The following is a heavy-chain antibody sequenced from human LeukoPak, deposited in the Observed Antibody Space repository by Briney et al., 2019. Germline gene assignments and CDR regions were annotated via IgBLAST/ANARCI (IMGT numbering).Heavy chain of an antibody. J-gene: IGHJ6*03. Sequence: ASVKVSCKASGYTFTSYAMNWVRQAPGQGLEWMGWINTNTGNPTYAQGFTGRFVFSLDTSVSTAYLQISSLKAEDTAVYYCAKGASSSWYVGVEYFYYYYMDVWGKGTTVTVSS. CDR1: GYTFTSYA. V-gene: IGHV7-4-1*02. CDR3: AKGASSSWYVGVEYFYYYYMDV. CDR2: INTNTGNP. D-gene: IGHD6-13*01.